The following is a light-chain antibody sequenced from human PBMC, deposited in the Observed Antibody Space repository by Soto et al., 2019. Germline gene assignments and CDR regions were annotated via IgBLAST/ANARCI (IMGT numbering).Light chain of an antibody. Sequence: SSLPQPSSVSGSPGQSITISCSGTSSAIGNYPLVSWYQQYPGKAPKLMIFEVTKRPSGVSSRFSGSRSGNTASLTISGLQAEDEADYYCCSYAGTTTFYVFGTGTKVTVL. V-gene: IGLV2-23*02. CDR1: SSAIGNYPL. J-gene: IGLJ1*01. CDR2: EVT. CDR3: CSYAGTTTFYV.